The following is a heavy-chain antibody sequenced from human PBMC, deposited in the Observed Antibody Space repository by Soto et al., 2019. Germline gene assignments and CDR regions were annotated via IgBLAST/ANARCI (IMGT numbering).Heavy chain of an antibody. CDR3: AREHYCSSTSCYGRFDY. V-gene: IGHV4-34*01. CDR2: INHSGST. D-gene: IGHD2-2*01. J-gene: IGHJ4*02. CDR1: GGSFSGYY. Sequence: PSETLSLTCAVYGGSFSGYYWSWIRQPPGKGLEWIGEINHSGSTNYNPSLKSRVTISVDTPKNQFSLKLSSVTAADTAVYYCAREHYCSSTSCYGRFDYWGQGTLVTVSS.